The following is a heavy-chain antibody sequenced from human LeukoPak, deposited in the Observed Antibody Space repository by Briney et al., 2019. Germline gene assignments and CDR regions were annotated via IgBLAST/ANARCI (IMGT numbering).Heavy chain of an antibody. V-gene: IGHV4-39*01. J-gene: IGHJ6*03. D-gene: IGHD3-16*01. CDR3: ARVVGEGYYYYMDV. CDR2: IYYSGST. Sequence: SETLSLTCTVSGGSISSSSYYWGWIRQPPGKGPEWIGSIYYSGSTYYNPSLKSRVTISVDTSKNQFSLKLSSVTAADTAVYYCARVVGEGYYYYMDVWGKGTTVTISS. CDR1: GGSISSSSYY.